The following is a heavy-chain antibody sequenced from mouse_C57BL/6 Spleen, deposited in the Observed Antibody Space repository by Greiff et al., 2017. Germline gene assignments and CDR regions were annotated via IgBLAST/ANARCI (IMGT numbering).Heavy chain of an antibody. D-gene: IGHD2-3*01. CDR3: ARSLYDWGAY. CDR2: IDPSDSYT. V-gene: IGHV1-50*01. J-gene: IGHJ3*01. CDR1: GYTFTSYW. Sequence: QVQLQQPGAELVKPGASVKLSCKASGYTFTSYWMPWVKQRPGQGLEWIGEIDPSDSYTNYNQKFKGKATLTVDTSSSTAYMQLSSLTSEDSAVYYCARSLYDWGAYWGQGTLVTVSA.